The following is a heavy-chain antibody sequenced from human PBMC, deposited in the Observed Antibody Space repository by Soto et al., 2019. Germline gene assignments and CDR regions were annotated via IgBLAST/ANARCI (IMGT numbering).Heavy chain of an antibody. Sequence: QVQLVQSGAEVKKPGASVKVSCKASGYTFTSYAMHWVRQAPGQRLEWMGWINAGNGNTKYSQKFQGRVTITRDTSASTAYMELSSLRSEDTAVYYCAREYSSSGDYYYMDVWGKGTTVTVSS. CDR2: INAGNGNT. D-gene: IGHD6-13*01. CDR1: GYTFTSYA. V-gene: IGHV1-3*01. CDR3: AREYSSSGDYYYMDV. J-gene: IGHJ6*03.